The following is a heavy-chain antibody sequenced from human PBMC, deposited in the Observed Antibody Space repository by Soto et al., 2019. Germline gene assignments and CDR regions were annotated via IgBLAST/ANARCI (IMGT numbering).Heavy chain of an antibody. CDR3: ARVEYDYGDRGRFGP. CDR2: MNPNSGNT. V-gene: IGHV1-8*01. J-gene: IGHJ5*02. CDR1: GYTFTSYD. Sequence: QVQLVQSGAEVKKPGASVKVSCKASGYTFTSYDINWVRQATGQGLEWMGWMNPNSGNTGYAQKFQGRVTMTRNTSIGTAYMELSSLRSADTAVYYRARVEYDYGDRGRFGPWGQGALVTVSS. D-gene: IGHD4-17*01.